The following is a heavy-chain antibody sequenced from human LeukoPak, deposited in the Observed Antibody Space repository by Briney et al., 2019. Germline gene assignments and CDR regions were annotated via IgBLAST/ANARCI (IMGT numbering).Heavy chain of an antibody. V-gene: IGHV1-46*01. CDR1: GYTFTSYY. D-gene: IGHD5-12*01. CDR2: INPSGGST. J-gene: IGHJ4*02. CDR3: ARVGPTSRGYSGYEIDY. Sequence: ASVKVSCKASGYTFTSYYMHWVRQAPGQGLEWMGIINPSGGSTSYAQKFQGRVTMTRDMSTSTVYMELSSLRSDDTAVYYCARVGPTSRGYSGYEIDYWGQGTLVTVSS.